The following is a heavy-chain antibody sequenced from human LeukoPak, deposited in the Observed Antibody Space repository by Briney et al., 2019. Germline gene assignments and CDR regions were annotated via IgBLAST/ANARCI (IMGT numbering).Heavy chain of an antibody. J-gene: IGHJ4*02. CDR2: ISSSSSYI. CDR1: GFNFSNYA. Sequence: GGSLRLSCSASGFNFSNYAMYWVRQAPGKGLECVSSISSSSSYIYYADSVKGRFTISRDNAKNSLYLQMNSLRAEDTAVYYCARDPNDSSGYYIPFDYWGQGTLVTVSS. V-gene: IGHV3-21*01. D-gene: IGHD3-22*01. CDR3: ARDPNDSSGYYIPFDY.